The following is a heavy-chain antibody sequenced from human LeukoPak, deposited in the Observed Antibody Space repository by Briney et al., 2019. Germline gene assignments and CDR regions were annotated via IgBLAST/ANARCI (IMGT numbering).Heavy chain of an antibody. D-gene: IGHD5-12*01. CDR2: IYYSGST. J-gene: IGHJ5*02. Sequence: SETLSLTCTVSGGSISSSSYYWGWIRQPPGKGLEWIGSIYYSGSTYYNPSLKSRVTISVDTSKNQFSLKLSSVTAADTAVYYCARSQYSGYDPLGWFDPWGQGTLVTVSS. V-gene: IGHV4-39*01. CDR1: GGSISSSSYY. CDR3: ARSQYSGYDPLGWFDP.